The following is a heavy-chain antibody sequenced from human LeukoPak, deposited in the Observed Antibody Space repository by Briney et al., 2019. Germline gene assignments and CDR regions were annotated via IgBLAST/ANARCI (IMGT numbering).Heavy chain of an antibody. V-gene: IGHV1-58*02. CDR1: GFTFTSSA. CDR2: IVVGSGNT. D-gene: IGHD3-22*01. Sequence: ASVKVSRKASGFTFTSSAMQWVRQARGQRLEWIGWIVVGSGNTNYAQKFQERVTITRDMSTSTAYMELSSLRSEDTAVYYCAAASGYYDSSGYILDYWGQGTLVTVSS. CDR3: AAASGYYDSSGYILDY. J-gene: IGHJ4*02.